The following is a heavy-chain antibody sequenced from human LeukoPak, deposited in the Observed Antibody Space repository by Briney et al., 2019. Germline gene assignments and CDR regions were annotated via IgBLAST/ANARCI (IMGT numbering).Heavy chain of an antibody. J-gene: IGHJ4*02. CDR3: VNLGYSD. D-gene: IGHD5-12*01. Sequence: GGSLRLSCEASGLSFSAAWMTWVRQAPGEGLEWVATIKSDGSDKYYVHSVKGRFTLSRDNAKNSVYLQMNSLRVEDTAVYYCVNLGYSDGGQGTLVTVSS. V-gene: IGHV3-7*01. CDR1: GLSFSAAW. CDR2: IKSDGSDK.